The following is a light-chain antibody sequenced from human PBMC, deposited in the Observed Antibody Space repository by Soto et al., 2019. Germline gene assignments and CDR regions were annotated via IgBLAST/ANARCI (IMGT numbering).Light chain of an antibody. CDR3: QQRSHWPPIT. J-gene: IGKJ5*01. Sequence: IVLTQSPGTLSLSPWERATLSCRASEPVSTSFLAWYQQKRGQPPRLLIYGASNRATGIPARFSGSGSGTDFTLTISSLEPEDFAVYFCQQRSHWPPITFGQGTRLEIK. CDR2: GAS. V-gene: IGKV3-11*01. CDR1: EPVSTSF.